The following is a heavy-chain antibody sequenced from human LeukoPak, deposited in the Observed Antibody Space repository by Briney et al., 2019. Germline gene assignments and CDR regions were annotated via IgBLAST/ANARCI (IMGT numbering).Heavy chain of an antibody. CDR3: ARQVPGCSGGSCYSGSFDP. D-gene: IGHD2-15*01. CDR2: IYPGDCDI. Sequence: GESLKISCKGSGYSFTSYWIGWVRQMPGKGLEWMVIIYPGDCDIRYSPSFQGQVTISADKSISTTYLQWSSLKASDTAMYFCARQVPGCSGGSCYSGSFDPWGQGTLVTVSS. J-gene: IGHJ5*02. V-gene: IGHV5-51*01. CDR1: GYSFTSYW.